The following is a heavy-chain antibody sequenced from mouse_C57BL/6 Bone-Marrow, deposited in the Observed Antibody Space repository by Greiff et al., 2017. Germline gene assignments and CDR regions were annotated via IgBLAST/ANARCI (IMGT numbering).Heavy chain of an antibody. D-gene: IGHD1-1*01. Sequence: VQLQQPGAELVKPGASVKLSCKASGYTFTSYWMQWVKQRPGQGLEWIGEIDPSDSYTNYNQKFKGKATLTVDTSYSTAYMQLSSLTSEDSAVYYCAIPYYYGFAYWGQGTLVTVSA. CDR2: IDPSDSYT. J-gene: IGHJ3*01. CDR3: AIPYYYGFAY. V-gene: IGHV1-50*01. CDR1: GYTFTSYW.